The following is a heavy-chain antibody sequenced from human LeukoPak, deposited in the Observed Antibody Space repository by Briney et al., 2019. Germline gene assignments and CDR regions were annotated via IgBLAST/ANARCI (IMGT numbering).Heavy chain of an antibody. V-gene: IGHV1-2*02. CDR1: GYTLTAYY. J-gene: IGHJ4*02. CDR3: ARDGVSATPDFDY. Sequence: ASVKFSCKTSGYTLTAYYMYWLRQAPGQGLESVGWIYPNSGATDYAQNFQGRVTMTSDTSASTIYLELSRLRSDDTAVYYCARDGVSATPDFDYWGQGTLVSVSS. D-gene: IGHD2-8*01. CDR2: IYPNSGAT.